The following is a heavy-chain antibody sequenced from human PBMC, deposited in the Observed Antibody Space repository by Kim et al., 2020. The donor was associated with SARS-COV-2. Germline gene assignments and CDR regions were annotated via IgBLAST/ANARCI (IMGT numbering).Heavy chain of an antibody. CDR2: INHSGST. V-gene: IGHV4-34*01. Sequence: SETLSLTCAVYGGSFSGYYWSWIRQPPGKGLEWIGEINHSGSTNYNPSLKSRVTISVDTSKNQFSLKLSSVTAADTAVYYCARAGTPYYYGSGSYYKKVYSLDYWGQGTLVTVPS. CDR3: ARAGTPYYYGSGSYYKKVYSLDY. CDR1: GGSFSGYY. D-gene: IGHD3-10*01. J-gene: IGHJ4*02.